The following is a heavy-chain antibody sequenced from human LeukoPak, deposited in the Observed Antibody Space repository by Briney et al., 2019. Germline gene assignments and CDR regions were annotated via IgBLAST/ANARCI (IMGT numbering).Heavy chain of an antibody. CDR3: AREPSGTYWLDY. J-gene: IGHJ4*02. D-gene: IGHD1-26*01. V-gene: IGHV3-30*02. CDR2: IRYDGSNK. Sequence: GGSLRLSCAASGFTFSSHDMHWVRQAPGKGLEWVAFIRYDGSNKYYADSVKGRFTISRDNSKNTLYLQMNSLRAEDTAVYYCAREPSGTYWLDYWGQGTLVTVSS. CDR1: GFTFSSHD.